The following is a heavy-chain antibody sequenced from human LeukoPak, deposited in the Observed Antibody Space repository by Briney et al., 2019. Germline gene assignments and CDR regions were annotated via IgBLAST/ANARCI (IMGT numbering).Heavy chain of an antibody. CDR1: GGTFSSYA. V-gene: IGHV1-69*13. CDR2: IISIFGTA. Sequence: SVKVSCKASGGTFSSYAISWVRQAPGQGLEWMGGIISIFGTANYAQKFQGRVTITADESTSTAYMELSSLRSEDTAVYYCARYYYDSSGYPNLFDYWGQGTLVTVSS. D-gene: IGHD3-22*01. CDR3: ARYYYDSSGYPNLFDY. J-gene: IGHJ4*02.